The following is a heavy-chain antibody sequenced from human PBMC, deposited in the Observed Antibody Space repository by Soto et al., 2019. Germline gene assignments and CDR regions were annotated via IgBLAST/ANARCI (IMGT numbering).Heavy chain of an antibody. CDR3: ARDTWFGELLSTGCDY. J-gene: IGHJ4*02. CDR2: ISAYNGNT. D-gene: IGHD3-10*01. Sequence: GASVKVSCKASGYTFTSYGISWVRQAPGQGLEWMGWISAYNGNTNYAQKLQGRVTMTTDTSTSTAYMELRSLRSDDTAVYYCARDTWFGELLSTGCDYWGQGTLVTVSS. CDR1: GYTFTSYG. V-gene: IGHV1-18*01.